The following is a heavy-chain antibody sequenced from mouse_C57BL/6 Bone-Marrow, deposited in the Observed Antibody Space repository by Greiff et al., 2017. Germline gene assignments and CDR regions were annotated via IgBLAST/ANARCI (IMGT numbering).Heavy chain of an antibody. V-gene: IGHV1-81*01. CDR2: IYPRSGNT. Sequence: VQLQQSGAELAGPGASVTLSCKASGYTFTSYGISWVKQRTGQGLEWIGEIYPRSGNTYYNEKIKGKATLTADKSSSTAYMEIRSLTSESSAFYCCARVGYSNFAYWGQGTRVTVSA. CDR1: GYTFTSYG. D-gene: IGHD2-5*01. CDR3: ARVGYSNFAY. J-gene: IGHJ3*01.